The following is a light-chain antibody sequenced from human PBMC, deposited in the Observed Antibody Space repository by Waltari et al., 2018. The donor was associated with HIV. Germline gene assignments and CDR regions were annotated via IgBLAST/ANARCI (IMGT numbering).Light chain of an antibody. CDR3: AAWDDSLSVVYV. CDR1: SSNIGSNY. V-gene: IGLV1-47*01. J-gene: IGLJ1*01. Sequence: QSVLTQPPSASGTPGQRVTISCSGSSSNIGSNYVYWYQQLPGTAPKLLIYWNTQRPSGVPDRFSGSKSGTSASLAISWLRSEDEADYYCAAWDDSLSVVYVFGTGTKVTVL. CDR2: WNT.